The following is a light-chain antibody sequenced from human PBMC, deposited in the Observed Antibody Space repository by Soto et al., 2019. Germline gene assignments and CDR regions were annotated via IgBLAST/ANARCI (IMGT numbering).Light chain of an antibody. J-gene: IGLJ7*01. CDR3: GTWDNSLSAHV. CDR1: DSNIGSNF. Sequence: QSVLTQPPSVSAAPGQKVTISCSGSDSNIGSNFLSWYQQFPGTAPKLVIYDTDKRPSGIPDRFSGYKSGTSATLGITGLQTGDEADYYCGTWDNSLSAHVFGGGTQLTVL. V-gene: IGLV1-51*01. CDR2: DTD.